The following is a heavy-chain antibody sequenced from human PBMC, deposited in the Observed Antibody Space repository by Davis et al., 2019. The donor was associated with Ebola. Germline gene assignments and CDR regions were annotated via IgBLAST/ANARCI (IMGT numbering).Heavy chain of an antibody. CDR3: AKDSAGIVGYFDY. CDR2: NSGSGGST. Sequence: GGSLRLSCAASGFFLSGYYMTWVRQVPGKGLEWVSYNSGSGGSTYYADSVKGRFTMSRDNAGNSVYLQMNRLTSEDTALYYCAKDSAGIVGYFDYWGQGTLVTVSS. CDR1: GFFLSGYY. V-gene: IGHV3-11*01. J-gene: IGHJ4*02. D-gene: IGHD1-26*01.